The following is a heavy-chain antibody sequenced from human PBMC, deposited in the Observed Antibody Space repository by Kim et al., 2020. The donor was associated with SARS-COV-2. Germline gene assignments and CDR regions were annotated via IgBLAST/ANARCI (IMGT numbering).Heavy chain of an antibody. CDR3: AKERVGSGGGSYHDY. CDR2: IGVGGST. D-gene: IGHD6-25*01. Sequence: GGSLRLSCTASGFTFSNSGMAWVRQAPGKGKEWVSAIGVGGSTFYPDSVRGRFIISRDNSENKLYLQLNSLRADDTAIYYCAKERVGSGGGSYHDYWGQG. V-gene: IGHV3-23*01. J-gene: IGHJ4*02. CDR1: GFTFSNSG.